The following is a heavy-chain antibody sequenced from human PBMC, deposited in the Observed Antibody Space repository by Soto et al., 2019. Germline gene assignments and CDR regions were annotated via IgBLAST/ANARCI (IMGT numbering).Heavy chain of an antibody. J-gene: IGHJ6*02. Sequence: QVQLQQWGAGLLKPSETLSLTCAVYGGSFSCYYWSWIRQPPGKGLEWIGEINHSGSTNYNPSLKRRVTIQVDTYKNQVSLRVSSVTAGDTAVYYCANSSGYSSSWSTSYYYVMYVWGQGTTVTVSS. D-gene: IGHD6-13*01. CDR1: GGSFSCYY. CDR3: ANSSGYSSSWSTSYYYVMYV. CDR2: INHSGST. V-gene: IGHV4-34*01.